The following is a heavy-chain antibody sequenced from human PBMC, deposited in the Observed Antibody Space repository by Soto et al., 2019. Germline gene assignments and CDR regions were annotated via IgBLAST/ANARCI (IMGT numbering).Heavy chain of an antibody. CDR2: LYPDGRT. J-gene: IGHJ4*02. D-gene: IGHD2-21*01. V-gene: IGHV3-66*01. Sequence: EVQLVESGGGLVQPGGSLRLSCAASGFSVSSDFMIWVRQAPGKGLDWVSSLYPDGRTFHAESVKGRFTISRDSSKNTLYLHMNSLRVEETAVYYCASRGDWGQGALVTVSS. CDR1: GFSVSSDF. CDR3: ASRGD.